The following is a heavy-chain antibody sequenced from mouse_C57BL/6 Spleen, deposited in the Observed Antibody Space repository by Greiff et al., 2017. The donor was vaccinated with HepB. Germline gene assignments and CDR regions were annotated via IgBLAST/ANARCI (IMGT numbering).Heavy chain of an antibody. CDR1: GYTFPSYW. CDR3: ENGDGHDWPLGC. CDR2: INPSSGYT. Sequence: QVQLQQSGAALAKPGASVTLSCKASGYTFPSYWMHWVKQRPGQGLEWIGYINPSSGYTKYNQKFKDKATLTADKSSSTAYMQLSSLTYEDSADYYCENGDGHDWPLGCWGEGTPATVSA. J-gene: IGHJ3*02. D-gene: IGHD2-12*01. V-gene: IGHV1-7*01.